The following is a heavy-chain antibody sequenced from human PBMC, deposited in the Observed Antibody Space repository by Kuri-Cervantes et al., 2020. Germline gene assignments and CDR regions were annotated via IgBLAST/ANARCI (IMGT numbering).Heavy chain of an antibody. J-gene: IGHJ6*02. Sequence: SLKISCAASGFTFDDYAMHWVRQAPGKGLEWVSGINWNSGSIGYVDSVKGRFTISRDNAKNSLYLQMNSLRAEDTAVYYCARESEYCSGGSCYSSRYYYYYYGMDVWGQGTTVTVSS. CDR2: INWNSGSI. CDR1: GFTFDDYA. CDR3: ARESEYCSGGSCYSSRYYYYYYGMDV. V-gene: IGHV3-9*01. D-gene: IGHD2-15*01.